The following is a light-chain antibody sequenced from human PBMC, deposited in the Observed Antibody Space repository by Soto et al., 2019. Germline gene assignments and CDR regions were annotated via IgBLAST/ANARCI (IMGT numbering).Light chain of an antibody. J-gene: IGLJ7*01. V-gene: IGLV1-44*01. CDR1: NSNIGKNT. Sequence: QSVLSQEPSVSGTPGQRVVKACSGGNSNIGKNTVNWYRQVPGTAPQLLIYSDTLRSFGIPDRFSASKSDTSASLAIGGLQSDDEALYFCAAWDDSLNGLVFGGGTQLTVL. CDR2: SDT. CDR3: AAWDDSLNGLV.